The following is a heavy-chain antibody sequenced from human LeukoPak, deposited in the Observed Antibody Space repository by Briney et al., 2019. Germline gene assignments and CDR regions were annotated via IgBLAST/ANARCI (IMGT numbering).Heavy chain of an antibody. J-gene: IGHJ6*04. Sequence: GGSLRLSCAASGFTFSSYWMHWVRQAPGKGLVWVSRINSDGSSTSYADSVKGRFTISRDNAKNTLYLQMNSLRAEDTAVYYCAREGYSCGRNRGVMDVWGKGTTVTVSS. CDR2: INSDGSST. D-gene: IGHD5-18*01. CDR3: AREGYSCGRNRGVMDV. V-gene: IGHV3-74*01. CDR1: GFTFSSYW.